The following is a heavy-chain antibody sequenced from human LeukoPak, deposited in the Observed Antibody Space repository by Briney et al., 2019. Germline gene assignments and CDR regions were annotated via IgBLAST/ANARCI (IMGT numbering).Heavy chain of an antibody. CDR1: GGSISSSSSS. CDR3: ARKNDFDV. CDR2: IYYSGST. D-gene: IGHD2/OR15-2a*01. Sequence: PSETLSLTCTVSGGSISSSSSSWGWIRQPPGKGLEWIGCIYYSGSTYYNPSLKSRVTISVDMSKSQFSLRLTSVTAADTAVYYCARKNDFDVWGQGTLVTVSS. V-gene: IGHV4-39*07. J-gene: IGHJ3*01.